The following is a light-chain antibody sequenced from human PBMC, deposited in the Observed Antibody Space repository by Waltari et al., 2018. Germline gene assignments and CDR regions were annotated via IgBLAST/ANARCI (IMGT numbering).Light chain of an antibody. Sequence: QTVVTQEPSFSVSPGGTVTLTCGLSSGSVSTSYYPSWYQQTPGQAPRTLIDNTNTRSSGVPDRFSGSILGNKAALTITGAQADDESDYHCVLDMGSCIRVFGGGTRLTVL. CDR2: NTN. J-gene: IGLJ2*01. CDR1: SGSVSTSYY. V-gene: IGLV8-61*01. CDR3: VLDMGSCIRV.